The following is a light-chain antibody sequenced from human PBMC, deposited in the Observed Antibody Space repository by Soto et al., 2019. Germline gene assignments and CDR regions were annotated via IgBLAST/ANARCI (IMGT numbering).Light chain of an antibody. CDR3: QQYGSSPYT. CDR1: QSVSSSD. CDR2: GAS. J-gene: IGKJ2*01. Sequence: EIVLTQSPGTLSLSPGERATLSCRASQSVSSSDLAWYQQKPGQAPRLLIYGASSRATGIPDRFSGSGSGTDFTLTISRLEPEDCAVYYCQQYGSSPYTFGRGTKLEIK. V-gene: IGKV3-20*01.